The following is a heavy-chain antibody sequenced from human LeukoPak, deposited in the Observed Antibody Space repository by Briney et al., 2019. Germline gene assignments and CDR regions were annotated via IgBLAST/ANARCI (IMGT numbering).Heavy chain of an antibody. CDR1: GFTFSDYY. J-gene: IGHJ6*02. Sequence: GGPLRLSCAPSGFTFSDYYMSWIRQAPGKGLDWVSYISISGSTIYYADSVKGRFTISRDNAKNSLYLQMNSLRAEDTAVYYCARPLPRWLQFPYYYYGMDVWGQGTTVTVSS. V-gene: IGHV3-11*01. CDR3: ARPLPRWLQFPYYYYGMDV. D-gene: IGHD5-24*01. CDR2: ISISGSTI.